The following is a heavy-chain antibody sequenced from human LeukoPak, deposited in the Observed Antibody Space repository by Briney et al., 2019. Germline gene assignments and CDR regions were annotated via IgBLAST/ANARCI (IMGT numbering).Heavy chain of an antibody. Sequence: PSETLSLTCAVYGGSFSGYYWSWIRQPPGKGLEWIGEINHSGSTNYNPSLKSRVTISVDTSKNQFSLKLSSVTAADTAVYYCARANYSTYYYYYMDVWGKGTTVTISS. CDR3: ARANYSTYYYYYMDV. V-gene: IGHV4-34*01. J-gene: IGHJ6*03. CDR1: GGSFSGYY. D-gene: IGHD6-13*01. CDR2: INHSGST.